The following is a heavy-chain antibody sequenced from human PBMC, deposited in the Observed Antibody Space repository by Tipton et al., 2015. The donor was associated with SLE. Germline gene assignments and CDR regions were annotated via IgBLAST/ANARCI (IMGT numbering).Heavy chain of an antibody. J-gene: IGHJ2*01. CDR1: GFTFSSYA. Sequence: SLRLSCAASGFTFSSYAMSWVRQAPGKGLEWVSVIYSGGSGTYYADSVKGRFTISRDNSKNTLYLQMNSLRAEDTAVYYCATRSYHFDWYFDLWGRGTLVTVSS. CDR3: ATRSYHFDWYFDL. CDR2: IYSGGSGT. V-gene: IGHV3-23*03. D-gene: IGHD3-16*02.